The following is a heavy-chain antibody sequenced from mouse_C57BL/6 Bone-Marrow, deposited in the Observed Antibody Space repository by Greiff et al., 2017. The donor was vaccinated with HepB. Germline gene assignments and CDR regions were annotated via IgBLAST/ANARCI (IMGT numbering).Heavy chain of an antibody. CDR1: GYTFTDYY. CDR2: IYPGSGNT. J-gene: IGHJ4*01. CDR3: ARSAWEGYAMDY. D-gene: IGHD4-1*01. V-gene: IGHV1-76*01. Sequence: QVQLQQSGAELVRPGASVKLSCKASGYTFTDYYINWVKQRPGQGLEWIARIYPGSGNTYYNEKFKGKATLTAEKSSSTAYMQLSSLTSEDSAVYFCARSAWEGYAMDYWGQGTSVTVSS.